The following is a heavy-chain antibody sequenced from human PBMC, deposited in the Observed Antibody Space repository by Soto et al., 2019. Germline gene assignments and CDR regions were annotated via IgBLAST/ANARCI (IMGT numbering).Heavy chain of an antibody. CDR1: GFTVSSNY. CDR3: ARDPITMTPFDP. CDR2: IYSGGST. D-gene: IGHD3-22*01. Sequence: GGSLNLSCAASGFTVSSNYMSWVRQAPGKGLEWVSVIYSGGSTYYADSVKGRFTISRDNSKNTLYLQMNSLRAEDTAVYYCARDPITMTPFDPWGQGTLVTVSS. V-gene: IGHV3-53*01. J-gene: IGHJ5*02.